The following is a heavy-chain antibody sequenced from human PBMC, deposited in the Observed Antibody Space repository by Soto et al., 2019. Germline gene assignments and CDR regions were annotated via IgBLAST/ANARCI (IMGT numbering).Heavy chain of an antibody. CDR1: GYTFTSYA. V-gene: IGHV1-3*05. Sequence: QVQLVQSRAEEKKPGASVKVSCKASGYTFTSYAMHWVRQAPGQRLEWMGWINAGNGNTKYSQKLQGRVTMTTDTSTSTAYMELRSLRSDDTAVYYCARDWFGVDYWGQGTLVTVSS. CDR3: ARDWFGVDY. CDR2: INAGNGNT. J-gene: IGHJ4*02. D-gene: IGHD3-16*01.